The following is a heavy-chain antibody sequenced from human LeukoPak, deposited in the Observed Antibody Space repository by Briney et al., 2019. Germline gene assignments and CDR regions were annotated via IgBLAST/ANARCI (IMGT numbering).Heavy chain of an antibody. V-gene: IGHV3-33*06. CDR1: GFTFSSYA. J-gene: IGHJ4*02. Sequence: GGSLRLSCAASGFTFSSYAMSWVRQAPGKGLEWVAVIWYDGSNKYYADSVKGRFTISRDNSKNTLYLQMNSLRAEDTAVYYCAKDLRPSYYGGNSEFDYWGQGTLVTVSS. D-gene: IGHD4-23*01. CDR3: AKDLRPSYYGGNSEFDY. CDR2: IWYDGSNK.